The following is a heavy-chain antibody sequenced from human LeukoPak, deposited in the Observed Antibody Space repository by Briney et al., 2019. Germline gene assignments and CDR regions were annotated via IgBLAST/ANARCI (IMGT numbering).Heavy chain of an antibody. CDR3: ARVVGGAYYYYYYMDV. Sequence: GASVKVSCKASGYTFTRYGISWVRQAPGQGLEWMGWISAYNGNTNYAQKLQGRVTMTTDTSTSTAYMELRSLRSDDTAVYYCARVVGGAYYYYYYMDVWGKGTTVTVSS. D-gene: IGHD3-16*01. CDR1: GYTFTRYG. J-gene: IGHJ6*03. CDR2: ISAYNGNT. V-gene: IGHV1-18*01.